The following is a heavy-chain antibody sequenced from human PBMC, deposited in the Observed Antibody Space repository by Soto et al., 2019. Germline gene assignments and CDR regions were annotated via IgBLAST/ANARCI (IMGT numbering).Heavy chain of an antibody. J-gene: IGHJ4*02. D-gene: IGHD6-19*01. CDR3: AREGAVAGSQDF. Sequence: QVQLVESGGGVGQLGKSLRLSCAASGFIFSDYGIHWVRQAPGKGLEWVALIWYDGSKKYYADSVKGRFTVSRDNINSTLYLEMNSLRVEDSAVYYCAREGAVAGSQDFWGQGTLATVSS. V-gene: IGHV3-33*01. CDR1: GFIFSDYG. CDR2: IWYDGSKK.